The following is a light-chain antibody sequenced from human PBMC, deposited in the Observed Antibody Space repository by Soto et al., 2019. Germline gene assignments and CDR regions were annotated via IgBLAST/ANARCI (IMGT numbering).Light chain of an antibody. Sequence: QSVLTQPASVSGSPGQSITISCTGTSSDVGGYNYVSWYQQHPGEAPKFMIYDVSNRPSGVSNRFSSSKSGNTASLTISGLQAEDEADYYCCSYTTSNTRQIVFGTGTKVTVL. CDR1: SSDVGGYNY. CDR3: CSYTTSNTRQIV. CDR2: DVS. V-gene: IGLV2-14*01. J-gene: IGLJ1*01.